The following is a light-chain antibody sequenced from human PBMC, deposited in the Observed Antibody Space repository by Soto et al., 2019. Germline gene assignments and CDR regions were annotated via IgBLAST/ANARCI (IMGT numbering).Light chain of an antibody. CDR1: RSDVGGNKY. J-gene: IGLJ1*01. CDR3: SAFTGTTNV. Sequence: QSALTQPASVSGSPGQSITISCTGSRSDVGGNKYVSWYQQYPGKAPKLKICDVSNRTSGVSNRFSGSKSGNTASLTISGLQAEDGANYYCSAFTGTTNVFETGTKVTVL. V-gene: IGLV2-14*01. CDR2: DVS.